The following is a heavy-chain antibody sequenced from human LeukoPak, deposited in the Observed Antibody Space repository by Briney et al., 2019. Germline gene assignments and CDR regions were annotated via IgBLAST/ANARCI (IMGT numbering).Heavy chain of an antibody. CDR3: AGYYYYYYGMDV. Sequence: SETLSLTCTVSGGSISSDYWSWIRQPPGKGLEWIGYIYYSGSTNYNPSLKSRVTISVDTSKNQFSLKLSSVTAADTAVYYCAGYYYYYYGMDVWGQGTTVTVSS. J-gene: IGHJ6*02. CDR2: IYYSGST. V-gene: IGHV4-59*08. CDR1: GGSISSDY.